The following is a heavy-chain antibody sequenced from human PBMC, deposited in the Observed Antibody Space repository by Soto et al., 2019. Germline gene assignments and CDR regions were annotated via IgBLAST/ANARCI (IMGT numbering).Heavy chain of an antibody. CDR2: ISGSGGST. J-gene: IGHJ5*02. CDR3: AKDLDLLWFGESKHNWFDP. D-gene: IGHD3-10*01. CDR1: GFTFSSYA. V-gene: IGHV3-23*01. Sequence: EVQLLESGGGLVQPGGSLRLSCAASGFTFSSYAMSWVRQAPGKGLEWVSAISGSGGSTYYADSVKGRFTISRDNSKNTLYLQMNSLRAEDTAVYYCAKDLDLLWFGESKHNWFDPWGQGTLVTVSS.